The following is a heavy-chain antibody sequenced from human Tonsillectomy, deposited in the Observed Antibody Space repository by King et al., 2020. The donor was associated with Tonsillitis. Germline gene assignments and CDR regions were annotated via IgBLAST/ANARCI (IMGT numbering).Heavy chain of an antibody. V-gene: IGHV4-4*07. CDR2: IYFSGGT. Sequence: VQLQESGPGLVKPSETLSLTCTVSGDSISGYNWNWLRRPAGKGLEWIGRIYFSGGTNYNPSLESRVTMSIDTSKNHFSLKLNSVTAADTAVYYCATERQYYYYMDVWGKGTTVTVSS. CDR3: ATERQYYYYMDV. J-gene: IGHJ6*03. CDR1: GDSISGYN. D-gene: IGHD6-25*01.